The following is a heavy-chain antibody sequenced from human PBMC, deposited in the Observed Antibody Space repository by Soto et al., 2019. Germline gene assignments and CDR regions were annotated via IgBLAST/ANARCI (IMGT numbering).Heavy chain of an antibody. CDR2: INPNSDVT. J-gene: IGHJ4*02. CDR3: VRGGFNGQSDFDY. Sequence: QVQLVQSGAEVKKPGASVKVSCKASGYTFNSYYIHWARQAPGQGLEWMGWINPNSDVTGSAQSFQDRGTMTSDMSTTTAYMELTRRRSDDTADYYCVRGGFNGQSDFDYWGQGTLITVSS. CDR1: GYTFNSYY. D-gene: IGHD3-10*01. V-gene: IGHV1-2*02.